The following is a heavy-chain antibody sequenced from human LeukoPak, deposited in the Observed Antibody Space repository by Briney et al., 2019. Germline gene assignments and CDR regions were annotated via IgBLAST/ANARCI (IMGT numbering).Heavy chain of an antibody. Sequence: ASVKVSCKASGYTFTSYGISWVRQAPGQGLEWMGWISGYNGNTNSAQKLQGRVSMTTDTPTSTAYMELRSLRSDDTAVYYCARDRSPDFWSGDYRDAFDIWGQGTMVTVSS. V-gene: IGHV1-18*01. CDR3: ARDRSPDFWSGDYRDAFDI. J-gene: IGHJ3*02. CDR2: ISGYNGNT. CDR1: GYTFTSYG. D-gene: IGHD3-3*01.